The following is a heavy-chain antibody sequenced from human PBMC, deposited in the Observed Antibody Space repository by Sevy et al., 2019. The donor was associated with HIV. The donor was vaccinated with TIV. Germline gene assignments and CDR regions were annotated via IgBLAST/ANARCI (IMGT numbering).Heavy chain of an antibody. V-gene: IGHV3-30-3*01. D-gene: IGHD3-16*01. J-gene: IGHJ6*02. Sequence: GGSLRLSCAASGFTFSSYAMHWVRQAPGKGLEWVAVISYDGSNKYYADSGKGRFTISRDNSKNTMSLQMNSRRANATAVYDGARDWGVGGVLYYYYYGMDVWGQGTTVTVSS. CDR1: GFTFSSYA. CDR2: ISYDGSNK. CDR3: ARDWGVGGVLYYYYYGMDV.